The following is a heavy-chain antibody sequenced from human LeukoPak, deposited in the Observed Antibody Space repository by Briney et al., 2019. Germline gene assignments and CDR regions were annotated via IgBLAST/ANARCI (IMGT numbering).Heavy chain of an antibody. Sequence: GGSLRLSCAASEFSVGSNYMTWVRQAPGKGLEWVANIKQDGSEKYYVDSVKGRFTISRDNAKNSLYLQMNSLRAEDTAVYYCARDPISDSFYYYYYMDVWGKGTTVTVSS. CDR2: IKQDGSEK. V-gene: IGHV3-7*01. CDR1: EFSVGSNY. J-gene: IGHJ6*03. D-gene: IGHD2-15*01. CDR3: ARDPISDSFYYYYYMDV.